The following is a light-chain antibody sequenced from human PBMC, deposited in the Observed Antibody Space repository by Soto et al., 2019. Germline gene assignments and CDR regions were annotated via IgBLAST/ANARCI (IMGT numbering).Light chain of an antibody. CDR2: KAS. Sequence: DIQMTQSPSTLSASVGDRVTITCRASQSISSWLAWYQQKPGKAPNLLIYKASSLESGVPSRFSGSGSGTEFTLTISSLQLDDFATYYCQQYESYSVTFGQGTRLEIK. CDR3: QQYESYSVT. CDR1: QSISSW. J-gene: IGKJ5*01. V-gene: IGKV1-5*03.